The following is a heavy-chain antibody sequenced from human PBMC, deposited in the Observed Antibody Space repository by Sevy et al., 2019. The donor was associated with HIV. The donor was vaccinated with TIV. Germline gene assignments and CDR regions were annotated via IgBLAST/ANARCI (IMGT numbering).Heavy chain of an antibody. D-gene: IGHD3-9*01. V-gene: IGHV4-31*03. J-gene: IGHJ5*02. CDR3: ASYPKGGLVTRWFDP. CDR1: GGSISSGGYY. Sequence: SETLSLTCTVSGGSISSGGYYWSWIRQHPGKGLEWIGYIYYSGSTYYNPSLKSRVTISVDTSKNQFSLKLSSVTAADTAVYYCASYPKGGLVTRWFDPWGQGTLVTVSS. CDR2: IYYSGST.